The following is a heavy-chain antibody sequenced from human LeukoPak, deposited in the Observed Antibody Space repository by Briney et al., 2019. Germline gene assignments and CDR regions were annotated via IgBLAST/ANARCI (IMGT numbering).Heavy chain of an antibody. J-gene: IGHJ4*02. V-gene: IGHV4-34*01. CDR1: GGSFSGYY. D-gene: IGHD2-2*01. CDR2: INHSGST. Sequence: SAPLSLTCAVYGGSFSGYYWSWIRPPPGKGLEWIGEINHSGSTNYNPSLKSRVTISVDTSKNQFSLKLSSVTAADTAVYYCARGGPYQELDYWGQGTLVTVSS. CDR3: ARGGPYQELDY.